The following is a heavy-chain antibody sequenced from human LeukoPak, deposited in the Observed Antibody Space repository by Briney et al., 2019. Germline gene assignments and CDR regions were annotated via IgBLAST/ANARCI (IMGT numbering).Heavy chain of an antibody. V-gene: IGHV3-21*01. CDR1: GFTFSSYS. J-gene: IGHJ3*02. CDR3: AREGYYDFWSGYYEAFDI. Sequence: PGGSLRLSCAASGFTFSSYSMNWVRQAPGKGLEWVSSISISSSYIYYADSVKGRFTISRDNAKNSLYLQMNSLRAEDTAVYYCAREGYYDFWSGYYEAFDIWGQGTMVTVSS. CDR2: ISISSSYI. D-gene: IGHD3-3*01.